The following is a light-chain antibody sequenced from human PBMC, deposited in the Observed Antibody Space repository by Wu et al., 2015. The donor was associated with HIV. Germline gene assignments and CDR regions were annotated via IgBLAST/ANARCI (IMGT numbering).Light chain of an antibody. CDR2: AAS. CDR3: QQLNTYPLT. CDR1: QDISSF. J-gene: IGKJ4*01. Sequence: GGRVTITCRASQDISSFLAWYQQKPGNAPKLLIYAASSLQSGVPSRFSGSGSGTEFTLTISSLQPEDFATYYCQQLNTYPLTFGGGTESGDQ. V-gene: IGKV1-9*01.